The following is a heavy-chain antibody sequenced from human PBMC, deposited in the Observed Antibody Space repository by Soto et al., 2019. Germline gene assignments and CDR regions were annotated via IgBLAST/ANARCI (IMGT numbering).Heavy chain of an antibody. D-gene: IGHD3-10*01. CDR2: IYYSGST. J-gene: IGHJ5*02. V-gene: IGHV4-31*03. Sequence: QVQLQESGPGLVKPSQTLSLTCTVSGGSISSGGYYWSWIRQHPGKGLEWIGYIYYSGSTYYNPSPESRVTISVDTAKNQFSLKLSSVTAADTAVYYCAREGAESSGKNWFDPWGQGTLVTVSS. CDR3: AREGAESSGKNWFDP. CDR1: GGSISSGGYY.